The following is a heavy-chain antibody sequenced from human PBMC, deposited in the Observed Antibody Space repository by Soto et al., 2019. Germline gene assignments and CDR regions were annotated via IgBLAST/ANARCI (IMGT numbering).Heavy chain of an antibody. V-gene: IGHV3-30*18. CDR3: AKDASRLGYCSGGSCYTPYYFDY. CDR2: ISYDGSNK. CDR1: GFTFSSYG. Sequence: GGSLRLSCAASGFTFSSYGMHWVRQAPGKGLEWVAVISYDGSNKYYADSVKGRFTISRDNSKNTLYLQMNSLRAEDTAVYYCAKDASRLGYCSGGSCYTPYYFDYWGQGTLVTVSS. D-gene: IGHD2-15*01. J-gene: IGHJ4*02.